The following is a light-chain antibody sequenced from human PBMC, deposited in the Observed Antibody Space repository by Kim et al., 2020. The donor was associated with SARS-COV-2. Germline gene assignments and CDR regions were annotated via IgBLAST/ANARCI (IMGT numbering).Light chain of an antibody. J-gene: IGLJ1*01. CDR3: QVWDSSSEYV. CDR1: NIGSKS. Sequence: VAPVKTARITCGGNNIGSKSVHWYQQKPGQAPVLVIYYDSDRPSGIPERFSGSNSGNTATLTISRVEAGDEADYYCQVWDSSSEYVFGTGTKVTVL. CDR2: YDS. V-gene: IGLV3-21*04.